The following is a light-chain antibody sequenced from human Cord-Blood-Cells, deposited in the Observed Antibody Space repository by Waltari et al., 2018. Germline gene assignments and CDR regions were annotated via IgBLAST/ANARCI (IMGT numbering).Light chain of an antibody. CDR1: QSISSW. CDR3: QQYNSYSYS. Sequence: DIQMTQSPFTLSPTVGDRVTITSRASQSISSWLAWYQQKPGKAPKLLIYKAYSLESGVPSRFSGSGSGTEFTLTIGSLQPDDFATYYCQQYNSYSYSFGQGTKLEIK. CDR2: KAY. V-gene: IGKV1-5*03. J-gene: IGKJ2*03.